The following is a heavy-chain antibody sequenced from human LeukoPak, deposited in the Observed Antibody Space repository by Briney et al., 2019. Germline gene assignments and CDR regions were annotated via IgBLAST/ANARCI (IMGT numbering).Heavy chain of an antibody. CDR3: AKRGVVIRVILVGFHKEAYYFDS. CDR1: GITVSNYG. Sequence: GGSLRLSCAVSGITVSNYGMSWVRQAPGKGLEWVAGISGSGGSTNYADSVKGRFTLSRGNPRNTLYLQMNSLRAEDTAVYFCAKRGVVIRVILVGFHKEAYYFDSWGQGALVTVSS. CDR2: ISGSGGST. V-gene: IGHV3-23*01. J-gene: IGHJ4*02. D-gene: IGHD3-22*01.